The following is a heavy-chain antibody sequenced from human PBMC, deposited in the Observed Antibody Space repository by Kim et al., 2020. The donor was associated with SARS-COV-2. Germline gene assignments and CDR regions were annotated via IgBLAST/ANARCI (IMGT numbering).Heavy chain of an antibody. CDR1: GFTFSDYY. CDR3: ARDKTVRGHTHRNWFDP. Sequence: GGSLRLSCAASGFTFSDYYMSWIRQAPGKGLEWVSYISSSSYTNYADSVKGRFTISRDNAKNSLYLQMNSLRAEDTAVYYCARDKTVRGHTHRNWFDPWGQGTLVTVSS. J-gene: IGHJ5*02. D-gene: IGHD1-1*01. V-gene: IGHV3-11*05. CDR2: ISSSSYT.